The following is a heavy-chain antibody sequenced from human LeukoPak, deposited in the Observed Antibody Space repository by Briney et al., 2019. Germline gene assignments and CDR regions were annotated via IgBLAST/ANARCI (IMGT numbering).Heavy chain of an antibody. D-gene: IGHD3-10*01. CDR2: INHSGST. J-gene: IGHJ5*02. CDR3: ARHDTTSGTYYRRRTWFDP. Sequence: LRLSCAASGFTFSYFEMNWVRQAPGKGLEWIGEINHSGSTNYNPSLKSRVTISVETSKSQFSLKLNSVTAADTAVYYCARHDTTSGTYYRRRTWFDPWGQGTLVTVSS. V-gene: IGHV4-34*01. CDR1: GFTFSYFE.